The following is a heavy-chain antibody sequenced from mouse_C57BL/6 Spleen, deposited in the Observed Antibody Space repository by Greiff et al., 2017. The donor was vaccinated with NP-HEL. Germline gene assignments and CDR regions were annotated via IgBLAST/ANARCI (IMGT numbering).Heavy chain of an antibody. CDR3: ARRGDYDPFDY. J-gene: IGHJ2*01. V-gene: IGHV5-9*01. Sequence: EVMLVESGGGLVKPGGSLKLSCAASGFTFSSYTMSWVRQTPEKRLEWVATISGGGGNTYYPDSVKGRFTISSDNAKNTLYLQMSSLRSEDTALYYCARRGDYDPFDYWGQGTTLTVSS. CDR1: GFTFSSYT. CDR2: ISGGGGNT. D-gene: IGHD2-4*01.